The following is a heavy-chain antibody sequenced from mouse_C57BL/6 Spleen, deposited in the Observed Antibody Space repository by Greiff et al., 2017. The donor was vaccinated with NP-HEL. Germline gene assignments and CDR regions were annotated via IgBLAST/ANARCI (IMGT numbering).Heavy chain of an antibody. Sequence: VQLKQSGPELVKPGASVKMSCKASGYTFTDYYMHWVKQKPGKGLEWIGEIYPGSGNTYYNQKFKDKATLTADKSSSTAYMQLSSLTSEDSAVYYCARGGDWGYFDYWGQGTTLTVSS. CDR3: RGGDWGYFDY. CDR1: YTFTDYYM. V-gene: IGHV1-83*01. J-gene: IGHJ2*01. D-gene: IGHD4-1*01. CDR2: YPGSGNTY.